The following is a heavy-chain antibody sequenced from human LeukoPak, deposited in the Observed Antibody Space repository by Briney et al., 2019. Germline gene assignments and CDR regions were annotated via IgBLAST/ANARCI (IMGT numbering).Heavy chain of an antibody. J-gene: IGHJ6*04. CDR2: ISSSSSYI. CDR3: ARDPQGTSWGDV. CDR1: GFTFSSYS. D-gene: IGHD2-2*01. V-gene: IGHV3-21*01. Sequence: PGGSLRLSCAASGFTFSSYSMNWVRQAPGKGLEWVSSISSSSSYIYYADSVKGRFTISRDNAKNSLYLQMNSLRAEDTAVYYCARDPQGTSWGDVWGKGTTVTVSS.